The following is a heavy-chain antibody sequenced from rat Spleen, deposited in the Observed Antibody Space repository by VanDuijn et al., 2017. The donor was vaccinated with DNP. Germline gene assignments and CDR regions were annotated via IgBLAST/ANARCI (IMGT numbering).Heavy chain of an antibody. J-gene: IGHJ2*01. CDR2: ITSGGSNT. D-gene: IGHD1-12*03. CDR1: GFTFSSFA. V-gene: IGHV5-25*01. CDR3: ARGGDGYDY. Sequence: EVQLVESGGGLVQPGRSLKLSCAASGFTFSSFAMAWVRQAPKKGLEWVATITSGGSNTYYPDSVKGRFTISRDNAKSTLYLQMDSLRSEDTATYYCARGGDGYDYWGQGVMVTVSS.